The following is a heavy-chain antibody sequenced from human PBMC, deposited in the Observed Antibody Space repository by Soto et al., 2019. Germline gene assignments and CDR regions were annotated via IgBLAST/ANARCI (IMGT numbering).Heavy chain of an antibody. CDR3: AIRYYSDRSGYYYFDY. D-gene: IGHD3-22*01. Sequence: QVQLQESGPGLVKPSQTLSLTCPVSGRSISSGGHYWNWIRQHPGKGLEWIGYIDHSGSAYYNPSLKRRVTISVDTAKNQFSLKLVSVNAADTAVYYCAIRYYSDRSGYYYFDYWGQGTLVTVSS. CDR1: GRSISSGGHY. V-gene: IGHV4-31*03. J-gene: IGHJ4*02. CDR2: IDHSGSA.